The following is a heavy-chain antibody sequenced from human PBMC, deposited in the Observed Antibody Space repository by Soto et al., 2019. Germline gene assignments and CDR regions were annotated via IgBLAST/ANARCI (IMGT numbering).Heavy chain of an antibody. CDR1: GFTVSSNY. CDR2: IYSGGFT. V-gene: IGHV3-66*01. Sequence: GGSMRLSCAASGFTVSSNYMTWVRQAPGKGLEWVSVIYSGGFTYYADSVKDRFTISRDNSKNTLYLQMNSLRAEDTAVYYCAGGSAKYYFDYWGQGTLVTVSS. J-gene: IGHJ4*02. CDR3: AGGSAKYYFDY.